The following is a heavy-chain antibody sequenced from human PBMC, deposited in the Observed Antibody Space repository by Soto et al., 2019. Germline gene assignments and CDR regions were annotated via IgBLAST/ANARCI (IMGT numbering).Heavy chain of an antibody. V-gene: IGHV4-34*01. Sequence: SETLSLTCAVYGGSFGGYYWSWIRQPPGKGLEWIGEINHSGSTNYNPSLKSRVTISVDTSKNQFSLKLSSVTAADTAVYYCARGRDVVVVPAANRYYYYYGMDVWGQGTTVTVSS. CDR2: INHSGST. D-gene: IGHD2-2*01. J-gene: IGHJ6*02. CDR1: GGSFGGYY. CDR3: ARGRDVVVVPAANRYYYYYGMDV.